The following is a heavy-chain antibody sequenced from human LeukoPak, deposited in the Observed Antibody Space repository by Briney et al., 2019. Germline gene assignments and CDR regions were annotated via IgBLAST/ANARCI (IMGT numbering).Heavy chain of an antibody. CDR2: ISAYNGHT. CDR3: AKGEGWLEY. Sequence: ASVKVSCKASGYTFTGYYMHWVRQAPGQGLEWMGWISAYNGHTNYAQKFQGRVTMTTDTSTSTAYMELRSLRSDDTAVYYCAKGEGWLEYWGQGTLVTVSS. CDR1: GYTFTGYY. D-gene: IGHD5-18*01. J-gene: IGHJ4*02. V-gene: IGHV1-18*04.